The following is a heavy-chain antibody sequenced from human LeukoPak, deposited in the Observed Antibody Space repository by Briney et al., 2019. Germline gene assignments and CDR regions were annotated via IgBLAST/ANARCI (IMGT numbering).Heavy chain of an antibody. Sequence: GASVKVSCKASGYTFTGYYMHWVRQAPGQGLEWMGWINPNSGGTNYAQKFQGRVTMTRDTSISTAYMELSRLRSDDTAVYYCALGYYYDSSGYYYVSYFDYWGQGTLVTVSS. CDR2: INPNSGGT. J-gene: IGHJ4*02. V-gene: IGHV1-2*02. D-gene: IGHD3-22*01. CDR1: GYTFTGYY. CDR3: ALGYYYDSSGYYYVSYFDY.